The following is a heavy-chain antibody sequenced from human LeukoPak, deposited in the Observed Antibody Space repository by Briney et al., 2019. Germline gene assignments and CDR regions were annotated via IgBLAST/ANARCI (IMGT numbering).Heavy chain of an antibody. CDR3: AYFQNDAFDI. V-gene: IGHV4-34*01. J-gene: IGHJ3*02. CDR2: INHSGST. D-gene: IGHD2/OR15-2a*01. Sequence: SETLSLTCAVYGGSFSGYYWSWIRQPPGKGLEWIGEINHSGSTNYNPSLKSRVTISVVTSKNQFSLKLSSVTAADTAVYYCAYFQNDAFDIWGQGTMVTVSS. CDR1: GGSFSGYY.